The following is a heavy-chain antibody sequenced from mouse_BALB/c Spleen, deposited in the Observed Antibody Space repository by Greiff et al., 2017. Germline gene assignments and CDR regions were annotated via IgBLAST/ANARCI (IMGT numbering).Heavy chain of an antibody. Sequence: DVMLVESGGGLVQPGGSLKLSCAASGFTFSSYTMSWVRQTPEKRLEWVAYISNGGGSTYYPDTVKGRFTISRDNAKNTLYLQMSSLKSEDTAMYYCARQGGYLHAMDYWGQGTSVTVSS. V-gene: IGHV5-12-2*01. J-gene: IGHJ4*01. CDR1: GFTFSSYT. D-gene: IGHD3-1*01. CDR3: ARQGGYLHAMDY. CDR2: ISNGGGST.